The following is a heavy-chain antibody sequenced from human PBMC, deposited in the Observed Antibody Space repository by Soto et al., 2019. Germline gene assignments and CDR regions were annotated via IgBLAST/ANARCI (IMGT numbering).Heavy chain of an antibody. J-gene: IGHJ3*02. V-gene: IGHV3-30-3*01. CDR1: GFTFSSYA. CDR2: ISYDGSNK. D-gene: IGHD6-19*01. Sequence: GGSLRLSCAASGFTFSSYAMHWVRQAPGKGLEWVAVISYDGSNKYYADSVKGRFTISRDNSKNTLYLQMNSLRAEDTAVYYCARDSSGRRGGAFDIWGQGTMVTVSS. CDR3: ARDSSGRRGGAFDI.